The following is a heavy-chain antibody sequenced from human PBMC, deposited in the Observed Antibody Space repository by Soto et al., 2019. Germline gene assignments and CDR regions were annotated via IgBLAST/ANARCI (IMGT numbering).Heavy chain of an antibody. Sequence: SETLSLTCAVSSGSISSSNWWSWVRQPPGKGLEWIGEIYHSGSTNYNPSLKSRVTISVDKSKNQFSLKLSSVTAADTAVYYCARVREYSGYDPYYYMDVWGKGTTVTVSS. V-gene: IGHV4-4*02. CDR3: ARVREYSGYDPYYYMDV. D-gene: IGHD5-12*01. CDR2: IYHSGST. J-gene: IGHJ6*03. CDR1: SGSISSSNW.